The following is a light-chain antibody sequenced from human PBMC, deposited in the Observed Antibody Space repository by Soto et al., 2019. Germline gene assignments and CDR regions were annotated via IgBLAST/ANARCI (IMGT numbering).Light chain of an antibody. CDR1: QTITPTF. Sequence: EIVLTQSPGTLSLSPGERATLSCRASQTITPTFLAWYQQKPGQAPMLLIYGASSRATDLPDRFSGSGSGTDFTLTISQLEPEDFAVYYCQQFGVSPTFGGGTKVEIK. J-gene: IGKJ4*01. V-gene: IGKV3-20*01. CDR2: GAS. CDR3: QQFGVSPT.